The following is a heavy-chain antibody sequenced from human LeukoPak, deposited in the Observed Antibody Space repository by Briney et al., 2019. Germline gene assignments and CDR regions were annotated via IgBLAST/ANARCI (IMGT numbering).Heavy chain of an antibody. J-gene: IGHJ4*02. CDR2: IYSGGST. D-gene: IGHD2/OR15-2a*01. V-gene: IGHV3-53*01. CDR1: GFTVGNNY. CDR3: AANMGF. Sequence: GGSLRLSCAASGFTVGNNYMKWIRQAPGKGLEWVSLIYSGGSTYYADSVKGRFTISRDSSKNTLYLQMNSLRVEDTAVYYCAANMGFWGQGTLVTVSS.